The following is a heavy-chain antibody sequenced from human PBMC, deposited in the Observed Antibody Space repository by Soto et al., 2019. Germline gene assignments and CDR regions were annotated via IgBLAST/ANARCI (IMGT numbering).Heavy chain of an antibody. Sequence: QVQLVESGGGVVQPGRSLRLSCAASGFTFSSYAMHWVRQAPGKGLEWVAVISYDGSNKYYADSVKGRFTISRDNSKHTQYLKMNSLRAEDTAVYYCARVPSSIGRAHFDYWGQGTLVTVSS. CDR1: GFTFSSYA. CDR2: ISYDGSNK. D-gene: IGHD3-10*01. J-gene: IGHJ4*02. CDR3: ARVPSSIGRAHFDY. V-gene: IGHV3-30-3*01.